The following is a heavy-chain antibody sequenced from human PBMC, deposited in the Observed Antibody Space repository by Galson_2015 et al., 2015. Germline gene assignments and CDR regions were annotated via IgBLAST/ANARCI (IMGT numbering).Heavy chain of an antibody. CDR3: ARDPGEAYCGGDCYSSYYGMDV. CDR2: IYYSGST. CDR1: GGSISSYY. Sequence: LTCTVSGGSISSYYWSWIRQPPGKGLEWIGYIYYSGSTNYNPSLKSRVTISVDTSKNQFSLKLSSVTAADTAVYYCARDPGEAYCGGDCYSSYYGMDVWGQGTTVTVSS. D-gene: IGHD2-21*02. J-gene: IGHJ6*02. V-gene: IGHV4-59*01.